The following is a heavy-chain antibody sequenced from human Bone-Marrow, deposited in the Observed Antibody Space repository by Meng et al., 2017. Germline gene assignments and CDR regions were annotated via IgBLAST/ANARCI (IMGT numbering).Heavy chain of an antibody. CDR3: ARESGAAYSYGTLYCYYYGMDV. CDR1: GFTSSSYE. D-gene: IGHD5-18*01. J-gene: IGHJ6*02. V-gene: IGHV3-48*03. Sequence: GESLKISCAASGFTSSSYEMNWVRQAPGKGLEWVSYISSSGSTIYYADSVKGRFTISRDNAKNSLYLQMNSLRAEDTAIYYCARESGAAYSYGTLYCYYYGMDVWGQGTTVTVSS. CDR2: ISSSGSTI.